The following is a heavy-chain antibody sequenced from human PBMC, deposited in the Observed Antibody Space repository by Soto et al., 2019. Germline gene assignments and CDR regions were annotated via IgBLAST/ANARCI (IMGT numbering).Heavy chain of an antibody. CDR2: ISSSSSYI. CDR1: GGPFGGFG. J-gene: IGHJ3*02. CDR3: ARDAEVDTAMLGAFDI. V-gene: IGHV3-21*01. Sequence: GGAPSVWPGAAGGPFGGFGGSWVRPDPRKGLEWVSSISSSSSYIYYADSVKGRFTISRDNAKNSLYLQMNSLRAEDTAVYYCARDAEVDTAMLGAFDIWGQGTMVTGSS. D-gene: IGHD5-18*01.